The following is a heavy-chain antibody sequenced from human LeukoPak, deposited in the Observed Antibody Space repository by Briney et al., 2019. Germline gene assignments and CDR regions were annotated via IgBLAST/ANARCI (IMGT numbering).Heavy chain of an antibody. CDR2: IWYDGSNK. J-gene: IGHJ4*02. CDR3: AGGVGRDGYNAYHFDY. V-gene: IGHV3-33*01. Sequence: GGSLRLSCAASGFTFSSYGMHWVRQAPGKGLEWVAVIWYDGSNKYYADSVKGRFTISRDNSKNTLYLQMNSLRAEDTAVYYCAGGVGRDGYNAYHFDYWGQGTLVTVSS. D-gene: IGHD5-24*01. CDR1: GFTFSSYG.